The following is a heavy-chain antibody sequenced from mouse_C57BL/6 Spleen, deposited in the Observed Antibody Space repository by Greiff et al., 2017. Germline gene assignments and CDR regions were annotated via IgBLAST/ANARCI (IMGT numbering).Heavy chain of an antibody. D-gene: IGHD2-12*01. Sequence: VQLQQPGAELVMPGASVKLSCKASGYTFTSYWMHWVKQRPGQGLEWIGEIDPSDSYTNYNQKFKGKSTLTVDKSSSTAYMQLSSLTSEDFAVYDCARSVGIGYSLDYWGQGTTLTVSS. J-gene: IGHJ2*01. V-gene: IGHV1-69*01. CDR1: GYTFTSYW. CDR3: ARSVGIGYSLDY. CDR2: IDPSDSYT.